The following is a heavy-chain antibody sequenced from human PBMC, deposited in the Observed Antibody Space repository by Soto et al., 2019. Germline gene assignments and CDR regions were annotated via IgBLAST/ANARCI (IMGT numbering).Heavy chain of an antibody. J-gene: IGHJ1*01. CDR3: ATGAAEIAVHVI. CDR2: VNAYNGNT. Sequence: ASVKFSCKSSGYSFTSFGVNWVRQAPGQGLEWMGWVNAYNGNTNYAQKFQGRVTMTADSSTSTAYMEVRSLRSDDTAVYYCATGAAEIAVHVIRGQGNLVTVYS. D-gene: IGHD2-21*01. V-gene: IGHV1-18*01. CDR1: GYSFTSFG.